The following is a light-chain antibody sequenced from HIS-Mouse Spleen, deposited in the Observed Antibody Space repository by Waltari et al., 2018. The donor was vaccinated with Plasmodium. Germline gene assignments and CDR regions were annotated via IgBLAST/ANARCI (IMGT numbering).Light chain of an antibody. Sequence: SYELTQPLSVSVALGQTARLTCGGNNIGSKNVHWYQQKPGQAPVLVIYRDSNRPSGIPERFSGSNSGNTATLTISRAQAGDEADYYCQVWDSSTANVVFGGGTKLTVL. CDR1: NIGSKN. J-gene: IGLJ2*01. CDR2: RDS. CDR3: QVWDSSTANVV. V-gene: IGLV3-9*01.